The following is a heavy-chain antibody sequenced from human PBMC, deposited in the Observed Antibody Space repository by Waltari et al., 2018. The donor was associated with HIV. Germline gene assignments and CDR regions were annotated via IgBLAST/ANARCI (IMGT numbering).Heavy chain of an antibody. Sequence: EVQMLESGGGMVQPGGCMRLACAASGLLFCRYGMRWARPDPGRGREWVSTISSSGGSTYYAVSVKGRFTISRDNSKNTLYLQMNSLRAEDTAVYYCAKGCSGGSCYPDDYWGQGTLVTVSS. CDR3: AKGCSGGSCYPDDY. D-gene: IGHD2-15*01. J-gene: IGHJ4*02. CDR1: GLLFCRYG. CDR2: ISSSGGST. V-gene: IGHV3-23*01.